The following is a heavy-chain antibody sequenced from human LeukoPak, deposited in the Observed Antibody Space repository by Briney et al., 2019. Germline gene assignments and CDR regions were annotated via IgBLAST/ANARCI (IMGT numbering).Heavy chain of an antibody. Sequence: SETLSLTCAVYGGSFSGYYWSWIRQPPGKGLEWIGEINHSGSTNCNPSLKSRVTISVDTSKNQFSLKLSSVTAADTAVYYCARGDWRYYFDYWGQGTLVTVSS. J-gene: IGHJ4*02. V-gene: IGHV4-34*01. CDR2: INHSGST. CDR1: GGSFSGYY. CDR3: ARGDWRYYFDY. D-gene: IGHD3/OR15-3a*01.